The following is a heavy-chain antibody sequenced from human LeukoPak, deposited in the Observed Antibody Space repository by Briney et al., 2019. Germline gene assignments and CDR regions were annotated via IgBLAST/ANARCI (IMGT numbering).Heavy chain of an antibody. CDR3: ARGQRSSWYGWDAFDI. CDR2: IKQDGSEK. J-gene: IGHJ3*02. Sequence: GGSLRLSCAASGFTFSSYWMGWVRQAPGKGLEWVANIKQDGSEKYYVDSVKGRFTISRDNAKNSLYLQMNSLRAEDTAVYYCARGQRSSWYGWDAFDIWGQGTMVTVSS. CDR1: GFTFSSYW. V-gene: IGHV3-7*01. D-gene: IGHD6-13*01.